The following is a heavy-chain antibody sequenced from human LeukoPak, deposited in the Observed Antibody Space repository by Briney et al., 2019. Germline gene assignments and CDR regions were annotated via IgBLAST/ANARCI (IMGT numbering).Heavy chain of an antibody. D-gene: IGHD3-22*01. V-gene: IGHV3-33*01. Sequence: GGSLRLSCAASGFTFSSYAMYWVRQAPGKGLEWVTNIWYDGSNKYYADSVKGRFTISRDNSKNTLYLQMNSLRAEDTAVYYCARGLFNDDNSGLNYWGQGTRVTVSS. CDR3: ARGLFNDDNSGLNY. CDR1: GFTFSSYA. J-gene: IGHJ4*02. CDR2: IWYDGSNK.